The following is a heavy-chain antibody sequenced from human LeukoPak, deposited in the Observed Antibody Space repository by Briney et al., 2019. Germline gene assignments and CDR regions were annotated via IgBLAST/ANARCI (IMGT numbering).Heavy chain of an antibody. CDR2: VNTNRVNT. V-gene: IGHV1-8*01. CDR3: ARGYRSSTSPVYYYYYGMDV. J-gene: IGHJ6*02. Sequence: ASVKVSCKASGYTLTSYDINWVRQATGQGLEWMGGVNTNRVNTGYEQKFQGRVTMTRNTSISTAYMELSSLRSEDTAVYYCARGYRSSTSPVYYYYYGMDVWGQGTTVTVSS. D-gene: IGHD2-2*01. CDR1: GYTLTSYD.